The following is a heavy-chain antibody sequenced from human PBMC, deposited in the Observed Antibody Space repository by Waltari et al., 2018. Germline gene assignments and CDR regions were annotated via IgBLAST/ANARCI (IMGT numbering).Heavy chain of an antibody. CDR2: IYTSGST. CDR3: ARETRPYGYGYYYYYYMDV. CDR1: GGSISSYY. J-gene: IGHJ6*03. D-gene: IGHD5-18*01. V-gene: IGHV4-4*07. Sequence: QVQLQESGPGLVKPSETLSLTCTVSGGSISSYYWSWIRQPAGKGLEWIGRIYTSGSTNYNPSLKMRVTMSVDTSKNQFSLKLSSVTAADTAVYYCARETRPYGYGYYYYYYMDVWGKGTTVTVSS.